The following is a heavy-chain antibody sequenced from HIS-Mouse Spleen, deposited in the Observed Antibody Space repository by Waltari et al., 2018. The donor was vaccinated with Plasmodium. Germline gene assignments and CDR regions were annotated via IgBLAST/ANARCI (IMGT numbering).Heavy chain of an antibody. CDR1: GGSFSGSY. CDR2: INHSGST. J-gene: IGHJ2*01. V-gene: IGHV4-34*01. CDR3: ARGRVLGTSSGYFDL. D-gene: IGHD3-10*01. Sequence: QVQLQQWGAGLLKPSETLSLTCAVYGGSFSGSYWSWLRQPPGKGLEWIGEINHSGSTNYNPSLKSRVTISVDTSKNQFSLKLSSVTAADTAVYYCARGRVLGTSSGYFDLWGRGTLVTVSS.